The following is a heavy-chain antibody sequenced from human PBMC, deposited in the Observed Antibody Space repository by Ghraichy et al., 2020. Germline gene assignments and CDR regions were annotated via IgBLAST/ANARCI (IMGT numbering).Heavy chain of an antibody. CDR2: ISGYGGIT. V-gene: IGHV3-23*01. CDR3: AKDFRLLSITMGQTPRMAYDI. Sequence: GESLNISCAASGFTFSNYAMNWVRQAPGKGLEWVSTISGYGGITYYADSVKGRFTISRDNSKNTLSLQMNSLRAEDTAVYYCAKDFRLLSITMGQTPRMAYDIWGQGTTVTVSS. D-gene: IGHD3-10*01. J-gene: IGHJ3*02. CDR1: GFTFSNYA.